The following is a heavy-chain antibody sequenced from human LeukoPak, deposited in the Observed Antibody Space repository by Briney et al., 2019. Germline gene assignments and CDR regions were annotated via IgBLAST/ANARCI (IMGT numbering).Heavy chain of an antibody. CDR1: GFTFSSYG. D-gene: IGHD4-17*01. V-gene: IGHV3-33*01. CDR3: ARGIGSTVFFDH. CDR2: IWYDGSNK. J-gene: IGHJ4*02. Sequence: GRSLRLSCAASGFTFSSYGMHWVRQAPGKGLEWVAVIWYDGSNKYYADSVKGRFTISRDNSKNTLYLQMNSLRAEDTAVYYCARGIGSTVFFDHWGQGTLVTVSS.